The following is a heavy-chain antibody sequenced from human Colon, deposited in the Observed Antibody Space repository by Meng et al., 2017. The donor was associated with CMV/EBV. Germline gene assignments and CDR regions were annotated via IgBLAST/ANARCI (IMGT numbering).Heavy chain of an antibody. CDR1: GFNFRSFE. V-gene: IGHV3-48*03. J-gene: IGHJ6*02. CDR3: ARDPSLITISGVVTYGMDV. CDR2: ISSGGQTI. Sequence: GGSLRLSCSASGFNFRSFEMNWVRQAPGKGLEWVAYISSGGQTIHYADSVKGRFTISRDNTNNSLYLHMTSLRADDTAVYYCARDPSLITISGVVTYGMDVWGPGTTVTVSS. D-gene: IGHD3-3*01.